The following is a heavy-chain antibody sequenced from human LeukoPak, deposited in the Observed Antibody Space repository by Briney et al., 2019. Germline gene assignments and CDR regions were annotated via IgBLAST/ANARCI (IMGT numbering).Heavy chain of an antibody. CDR1: GGSISSSSYY. CDR2: IYYSGST. J-gene: IGHJ5*02. Sequence: PSETLSLTCTVSGGSISSSSYYWGWIRQPPGKGLEWIGSIYYSGSTYYNPSLKSRVTISVDTSKNRFSLKLSSVTAADTAVYYCASRCSSTSCYILLSQDWFDPWGQGTLVTVSS. D-gene: IGHD2-2*02. CDR3: ASRCSSTSCYILLSQDWFDP. V-gene: IGHV4-39*01.